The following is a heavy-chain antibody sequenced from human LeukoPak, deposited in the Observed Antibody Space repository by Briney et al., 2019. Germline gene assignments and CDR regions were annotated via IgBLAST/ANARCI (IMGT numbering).Heavy chain of an antibody. CDR3: AREIVPSSGYYCD. V-gene: IGHV3-48*01. D-gene: IGHD3-22*01. CDR2: ISSSSSTI. J-gene: IGHJ4*02. Sequence: GGSLRLSCVASGFTFSGYSMNWVRQAQGKGLEWVSSISSSSSTIYYADSVKGRFTISRDNAKNSLYPQMNSLRAEDTAVYYCAREIVPSSGYYCDWGQGTLVTVSS. CDR1: GFTFSGYS.